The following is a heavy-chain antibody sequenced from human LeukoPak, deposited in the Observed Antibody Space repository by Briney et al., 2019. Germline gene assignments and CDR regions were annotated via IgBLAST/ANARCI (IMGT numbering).Heavy chain of an antibody. D-gene: IGHD4-23*01. Sequence: GPLRLSCAASGFTFSSYGMHWVRQAPGKGLEWIGEIYHSGSTNYNPSLKSRVTISVDKSKNQFSLKLSSVTAADTAVYYCARVPYGGILGRWYFDLWGRGTLVTVSS. CDR3: ARVPYGGILGRWYFDL. CDR1: GFTFSSYG. J-gene: IGHJ2*01. V-gene: IGHV4-4*02. CDR2: IYHSGST.